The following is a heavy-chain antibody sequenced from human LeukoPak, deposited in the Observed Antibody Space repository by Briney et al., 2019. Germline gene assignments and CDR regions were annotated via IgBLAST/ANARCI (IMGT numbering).Heavy chain of an antibody. D-gene: IGHD4-17*01. Sequence: XLSXXXXGFTXXXYGMHWVRQAPGKGLEWVAVIWYDGSNKYYADSVKGRFTISRDNSKNTLYLQMNSLRAEDTAVYYCAREPFYGDYYYYGMDVWGQGTTVTVSS. J-gene: IGHJ6*02. CDR3: AREPFYGDYYYYGMDV. V-gene: IGHV3-33*01. CDR2: IWYDGSNK. CDR1: GFTXXXYG.